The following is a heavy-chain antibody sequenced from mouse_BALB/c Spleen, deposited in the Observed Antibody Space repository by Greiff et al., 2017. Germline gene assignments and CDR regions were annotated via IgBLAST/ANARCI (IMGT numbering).Heavy chain of an antibody. D-gene: IGHD2-3*01. Sequence: DVKLVESGGGLVKPGGSLKLSCAASGFAFSSYDMSWVRQTPEKRLEWVAYISSGGGSTYYPDTVKGRFTISRDNAKNTLYLQMSSLKSEDTAMYYCARHSNDGYPYYAMDYWGQGTSVTVSS. V-gene: IGHV5-12-1*01. CDR3: ARHSNDGYPYYAMDY. CDR1: GFAFSSYD. CDR2: ISSGGGST. J-gene: IGHJ4*01.